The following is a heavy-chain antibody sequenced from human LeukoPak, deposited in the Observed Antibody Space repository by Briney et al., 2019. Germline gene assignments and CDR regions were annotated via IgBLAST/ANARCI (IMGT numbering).Heavy chain of an antibody. CDR1: GFTFSSYA. CDR2: ISGSGGST. D-gene: IGHD1-1*01. Sequence: LGGSLRLSCAASGFTFSSYAMSWVRQAPGKGLEWVSAISGSGGSTYYADSVKGRFTISRDNSKNTLYLQMNSLRAEDTAVYYCAKFGTGTPAIEYWGQGTLVTVSS. J-gene: IGHJ4*02. CDR3: AKFGTGTPAIEY. V-gene: IGHV3-23*01.